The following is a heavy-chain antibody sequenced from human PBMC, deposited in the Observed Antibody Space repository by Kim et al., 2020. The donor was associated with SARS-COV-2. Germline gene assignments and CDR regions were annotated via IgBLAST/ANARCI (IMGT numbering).Heavy chain of an antibody. V-gene: IGHV3-11*06. CDR3: ARGLSSGTLFDY. CDR1: GFTFSDYY. CDR2: ISTSSSYA. J-gene: IGHJ4*02. D-gene: IGHD6-19*01. Sequence: GGSLRLSCAASGFTFSDYYMSWIRQASGKGLEWVSYISTSSSYANYADSVKGRFTISRDNAKNSLYLQMNSLRAEDTAVYYCARGLSSGTLFDYWGQGTLVTVSS.